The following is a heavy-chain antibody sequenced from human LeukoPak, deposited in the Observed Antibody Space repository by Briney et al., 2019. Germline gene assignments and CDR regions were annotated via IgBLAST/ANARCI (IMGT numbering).Heavy chain of an antibody. V-gene: IGHV3-21*01. CDR3: ARDYYDSSASATFDH. CDR1: GFTFSDYT. Sequence: GGSLRLSCEASGFTFSDYTMNWVRQAPGKGLEWVSSISSDRSYIKYADSVKGRFSISRDNTKNSLFSEMRSLRIEDTAVYFCARDYYDSSASATFDHWGQGNLVTISS. D-gene: IGHD3-22*01. J-gene: IGHJ4*02. CDR2: ISSDRSYI.